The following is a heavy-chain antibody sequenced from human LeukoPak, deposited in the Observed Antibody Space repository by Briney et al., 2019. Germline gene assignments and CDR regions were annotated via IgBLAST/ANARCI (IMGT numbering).Heavy chain of an antibody. Sequence: PGGSLRLSCSASGFIFSNYDMHWVRQAPGKGLEWVANINQDGSDKNYVDSVKGRFTVSRDNAKNSLYLQMNSLRAEDTAVYYRARFSRTNIGYWGRGVLVTVSS. V-gene: IGHV3-7*01. CDR2: INQDGSDK. CDR3: ARFSRTNIGY. D-gene: IGHD1/OR15-1a*01. J-gene: IGHJ4*02. CDR1: GFIFSNYD.